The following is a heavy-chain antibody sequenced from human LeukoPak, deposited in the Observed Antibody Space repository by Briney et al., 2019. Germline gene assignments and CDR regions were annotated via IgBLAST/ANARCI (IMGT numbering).Heavy chain of an antibody. V-gene: IGHV3-9*01. J-gene: IGHJ4*02. CDR3: ARYSGYSSSLDY. CDR2: ISWNSGSI. CDR1: GFTFRSYS. Sequence: GGSLRLSCAASGFTFRSYSMNWVRQAPGKGLEWVSGISWNSGSIGYADSVKGRFTISRDNAKNSLYLQMNSLRAEDTALYYCARYSGYSSSLDYWGQGTLVTVSS. D-gene: IGHD6-13*01.